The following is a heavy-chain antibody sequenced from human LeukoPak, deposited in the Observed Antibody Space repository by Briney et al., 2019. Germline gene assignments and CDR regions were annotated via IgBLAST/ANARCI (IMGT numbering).Heavy chain of an antibody. CDR3: ARDLAYSRLDY. Sequence: GGSLRLSCAVSGLTFSSSWMDWVRQAPGRGLEWVASINPDGNKKYSADSVKGRFTISRDNAENSLYLQMNSLRVEDTAFYYCARDLAYSRLDYWGQGMLVTVSS. CDR1: GLTFSSSW. CDR2: INPDGNKK. D-gene: IGHD5-18*01. V-gene: IGHV3-7*01. J-gene: IGHJ4*02.